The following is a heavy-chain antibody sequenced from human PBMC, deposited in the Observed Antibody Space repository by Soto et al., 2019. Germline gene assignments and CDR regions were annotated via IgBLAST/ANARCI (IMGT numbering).Heavy chain of an antibody. J-gene: IGHJ4*02. CDR2: IYSGGST. D-gene: IGHD1-26*01. V-gene: IGHV3-53*01. Sequence: PGGSLRLSCAVSGFTVSSNYMSWVRQAPGKGLEWVSVIYSGGSTYYADSVRGRFTISRDNSKNMLYLQMNSLRAEDTAVYYCARASTSGQLVGIFDYWGQGTLVTVSS. CDR1: GFTVSSNY. CDR3: ARASTSGQLVGIFDY.